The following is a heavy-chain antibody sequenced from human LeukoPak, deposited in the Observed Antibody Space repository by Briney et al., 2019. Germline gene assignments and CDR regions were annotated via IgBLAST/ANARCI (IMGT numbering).Heavy chain of an antibody. D-gene: IGHD3-3*01. CDR3: ARVSQYYDFWSGYYTSIYYYYYMDV. V-gene: IGHV1-8*01. CDR1: GYTFTSYD. Sequence: ASVKVSCKASGYTFTSYDINWVRQATGQGLEWMGWMNPNSGNTGYAQKFQGRVTMTRNTSVSTAYMELSSLRSEDTAVYYCARVSQYYDFWSGYYTSIYYYYYMDVWGKGTTVTVSS. J-gene: IGHJ6*03. CDR2: MNPNSGNT.